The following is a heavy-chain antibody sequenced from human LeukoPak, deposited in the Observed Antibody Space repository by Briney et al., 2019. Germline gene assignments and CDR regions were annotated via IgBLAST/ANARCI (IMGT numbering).Heavy chain of an antibody. D-gene: IGHD2-2*01. CDR3: ARQVVVVPAAIEGAFDI. Sequence: SETLSLTCTVSGGSISSYYWSWIRQPPGKGLEWLGYIYYSGSTNYNPSLKSRVTISVDTSKNQFSLKLSSVTAADTAVYYCARQVVVVPAAIEGAFDIWGQGTMVTVSS. V-gene: IGHV4-59*08. CDR2: IYYSGST. CDR1: GGSISSYY. J-gene: IGHJ3*02.